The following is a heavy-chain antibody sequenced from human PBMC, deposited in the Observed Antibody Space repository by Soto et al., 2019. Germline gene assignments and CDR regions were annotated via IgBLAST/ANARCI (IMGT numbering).Heavy chain of an antibody. Sequence: QITLKESGPTLVKPTQTLTLTCTFSGFSLSTSGVGVGWIRQPPGKALEWLALIYLDDYKRYSPSLKSRLTITKDTSKNQVVLTMTNMDPVDTATYYCAHYFYILVDDAFDIWGQGTMVTVSS. CDR2: IYLDDYK. J-gene: IGHJ3*02. CDR1: GFSLSTSGVG. D-gene: IGHD2-8*02. V-gene: IGHV2-5*02. CDR3: AHYFYILVDDAFDI.